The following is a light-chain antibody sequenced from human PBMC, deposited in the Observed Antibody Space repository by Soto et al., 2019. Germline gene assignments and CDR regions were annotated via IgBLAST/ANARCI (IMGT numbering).Light chain of an antibody. Sequence: EIVLTQSPATLSLSPGERATLSCRASQSISRYLAWYQQKPGQAPRLLIYDASNRATGAPARFSGSGSGTDFTLTISSLEPEDCAVYYCQQRSNWPLITFGQGTRLEIK. CDR3: QQRSNWPLIT. CDR1: QSISRY. J-gene: IGKJ5*01. V-gene: IGKV3-11*01. CDR2: DAS.